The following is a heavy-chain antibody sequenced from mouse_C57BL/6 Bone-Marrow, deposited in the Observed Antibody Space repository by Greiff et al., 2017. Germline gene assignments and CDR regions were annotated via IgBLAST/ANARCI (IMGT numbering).Heavy chain of an antibody. V-gene: IGHV1-26*01. J-gene: IGHJ4*01. CDR1: GYTFTDYY. Sequence: VQLQQSGPELVKPGASVKISCKASGYTFTDYYMNWVKQSHGKSLEWIGDINPNNGGTSYNQKFKGKATLTVDKSSSPAYMELRSLTSEDSAVYYCAREGYYAMDYWGQGTSVTVSS. CDR3: AREGYYAMDY. CDR2: INPNNGGT.